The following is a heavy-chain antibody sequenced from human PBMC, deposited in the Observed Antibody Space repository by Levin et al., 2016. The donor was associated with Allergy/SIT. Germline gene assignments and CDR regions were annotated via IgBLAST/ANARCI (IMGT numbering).Heavy chain of an antibody. J-gene: IGHJ6*02. Sequence: SVKVSCKASGYTFTSYAMHWVRQAPGQGLEWMGRIIPILGIANYAQKFQGRVTITADKSTSTAYMELSSLRSEDTAVYYCARGPHYYDSSGYYSRGDYYYGMDVWGQGTTVTVSS. CDR2: IIPILGIA. CDR3: ARGPHYYDSSGYYSRGDYYYGMDV. D-gene: IGHD3-22*01. V-gene: IGHV1-69*04. CDR1: GYTFTSYA.